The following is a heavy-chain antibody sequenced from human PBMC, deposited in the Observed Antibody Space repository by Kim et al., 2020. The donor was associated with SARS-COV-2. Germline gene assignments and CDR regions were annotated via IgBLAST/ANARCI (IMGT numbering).Heavy chain of an antibody. D-gene: IGHD6-25*01. CDR1: GFIFSTYV. V-gene: IGHV3-23*01. Sequence: GGSLRLSCAGSGFIFSTYVMNWVRQAPGKGLEWVSSITGSGSRAYNADSVKGRVSISRDNAKNTVYLQMTSLRAEDTANYYCATSAGIPGYFDSWGHGTL. CDR3: ATSAGIPGYFDS. CDR2: ITGSGSRA. J-gene: IGHJ4*01.